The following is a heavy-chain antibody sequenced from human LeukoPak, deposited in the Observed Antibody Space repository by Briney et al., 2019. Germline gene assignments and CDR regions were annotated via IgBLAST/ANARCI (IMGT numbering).Heavy chain of an antibody. CDR1: GFTFSDYY. CDR2: ISSSGSTI. Sequence: GGSLRLSCAASGFTFSDYYMSWIRQAPAKGLEWVSYISSSGSTIYYADSVKGRFTISRDNAKNSLYLQMNSLRAEDTAVYYCARVSTAPSSMVRGNWFDPWGQGTLVTVSS. V-gene: IGHV3-11*01. CDR3: ARVSTAPSSMVRGNWFDP. D-gene: IGHD3-10*01. J-gene: IGHJ5*02.